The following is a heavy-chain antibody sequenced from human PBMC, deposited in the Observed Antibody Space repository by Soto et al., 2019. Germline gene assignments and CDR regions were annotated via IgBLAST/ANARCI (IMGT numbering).Heavy chain of an antibody. Sequence: SETLSLTCTVSGGSISSSSYYWGWIRQPPGKGLEWIGSIYYSGSTYYNPSLKSRVTISVDTSKNQFSLKLSSVTAADTAVYYCAISRPGTAMVIVAYWGQGTLVTVSS. V-gene: IGHV4-39*01. CDR1: GGSISSSSYY. J-gene: IGHJ4*02. CDR3: AISRPGTAMVIVAY. D-gene: IGHD5-18*01. CDR2: IYYSGST.